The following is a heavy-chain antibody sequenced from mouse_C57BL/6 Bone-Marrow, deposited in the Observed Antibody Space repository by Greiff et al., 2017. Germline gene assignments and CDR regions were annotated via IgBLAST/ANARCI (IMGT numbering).Heavy chain of an antibody. D-gene: IGHD2-14*01. J-gene: IGHJ2*01. CDR1: GFTFSSYG. CDR2: ISSGGSYT. CDR3: ARRSGTGPGDYFDY. V-gene: IGHV5-6*01. Sequence: EVQVVESGGDLVKPGGSLKLSCAASGFTFSSYGMSWVRQTPEKRLEWVATISSGGSYTSSPASGKGRFTISRDNAKNTLYLQMSSMKTDDTAMYYSARRSGTGPGDYFDYWGQGTTLTVSS.